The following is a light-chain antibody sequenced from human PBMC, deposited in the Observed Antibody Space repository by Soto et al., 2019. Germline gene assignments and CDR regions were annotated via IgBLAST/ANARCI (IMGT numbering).Light chain of an antibody. CDR3: QAWDSSTVV. J-gene: IGLJ2*01. V-gene: IGLV3-1*01. Sequence: SYELTQPPSVSVSPGQTASITCSGDKLGDKYACWYQRKPGQSPVLVIYQDNKRPSGFPERFSGSNSGNTATLTISGTQAMDEADYYCQAWDSSTVVFGGGTKLTVL. CDR2: QDN. CDR1: KLGDKY.